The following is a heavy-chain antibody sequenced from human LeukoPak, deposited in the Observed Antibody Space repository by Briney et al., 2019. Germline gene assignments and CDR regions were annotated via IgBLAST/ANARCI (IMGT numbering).Heavy chain of an antibody. CDR2: IYTSGST. D-gene: IGHD3-22*01. CDR3: SSTDSSGYYWSGAFDI. V-gene: IGHV4-4*07. Sequence: PSETLSLTCTVSGGSISSYYWSWIRQPAGKGLEWIGRIYTSGSTNYNPSLKSRVTMSVDTSKNQFSLKLSSVTAADTAVYYCSSTDSSGYYWSGAFDIWGQGTMVTVSS. J-gene: IGHJ3*02. CDR1: GGSISSYY.